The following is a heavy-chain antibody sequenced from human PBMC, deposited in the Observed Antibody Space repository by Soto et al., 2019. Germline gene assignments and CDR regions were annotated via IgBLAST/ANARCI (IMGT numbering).Heavy chain of an antibody. V-gene: IGHV3-11*01. D-gene: IGHD5-18*01. CDR3: ASGALDSYGIYYYYYGMDV. Sequence: GVSLRLSCAASGFTFSDYYMSWIRQAPGKGLEWVSYISSSGSTIYYADSVKGRFTISRDNAKNSLYLQMNSLRAEDTSVYYRASGALDSYGIYYYYYGMDVWGQGTTVTVSS. CDR1: GFTFSDYY. J-gene: IGHJ6*02. CDR2: ISSSGSTI.